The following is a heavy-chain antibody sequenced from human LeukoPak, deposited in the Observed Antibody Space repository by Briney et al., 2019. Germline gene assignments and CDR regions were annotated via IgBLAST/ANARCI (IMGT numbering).Heavy chain of an antibody. CDR3: ARDHITGKRSSAFDP. J-gene: IGHJ5*02. CDR2: IYYSGST. Sequence: SETLSLTCTVSGGSISSYYWSWIRQPPGKGLEWIGYIYYSGSTNYNPSLKSRVTMSVDTSKNQFSLKLSSVTAADTAVYYCARDHITGKRSSAFDPWGQGTLVTVSA. D-gene: IGHD1-20*01. V-gene: IGHV4-59*12. CDR1: GGSISSYY.